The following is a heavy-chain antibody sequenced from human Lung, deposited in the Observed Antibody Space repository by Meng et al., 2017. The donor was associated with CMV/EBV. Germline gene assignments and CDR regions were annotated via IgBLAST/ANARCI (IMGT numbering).Heavy chain of an antibody. J-gene: IGHJ1*01. CDR2: IPHRGSS. CDR1: GDSITNHNC. D-gene: IGHD3-10*01. V-gene: IGHV4-4*02. CDR3: LRRSGGSV. Sequence: QVTLRGPGPAWVKPSEPRSLTCAVSGDSITNHNCGAWVRQPPGKGLEWIGEIPHRGSSAYNPSLKSRVSMSIDKSKNQFSLKLTSVTAADTAVYHCLRRSGGSVWGQGTLVTVSS.